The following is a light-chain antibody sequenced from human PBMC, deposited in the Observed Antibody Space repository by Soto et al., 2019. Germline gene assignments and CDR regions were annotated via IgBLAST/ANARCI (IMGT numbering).Light chain of an antibody. Sequence: QSALTQPASVSGSPGQSITISCTGTSSDVGGYNYVSWYQQHPGKAPKLIIYDVSNRPSGVSNRFSGSKSGNTASLTISGLQAEDEADYYCSSYTSSSPLVFGGGTQLTVL. CDR3: SSYTSSSPLV. V-gene: IGLV2-14*03. J-gene: IGLJ2*01. CDR2: DVS. CDR1: SSDVGGYNY.